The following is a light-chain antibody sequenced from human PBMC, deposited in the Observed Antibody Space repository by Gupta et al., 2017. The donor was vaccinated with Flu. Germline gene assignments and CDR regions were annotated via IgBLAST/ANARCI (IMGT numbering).Light chain of an antibody. CDR1: SSDVGGYDS. V-gene: IGLV2-14*01. CDR2: DVS. Sequence: QSALTQPASVSGSPGRSITISCTGTSSDVGGYDSVSWYQQHPGKTPKVMIYDVSNRPSGVSNRFSGSKSGNTASLTISGLQAEDEADYYCSSYTDSHTLLFGGGTKLTVL. J-gene: IGLJ2*01. CDR3: SSYTDSHTLL.